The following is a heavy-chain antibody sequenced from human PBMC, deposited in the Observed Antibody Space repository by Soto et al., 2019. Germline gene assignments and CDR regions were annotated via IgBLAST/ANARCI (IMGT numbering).Heavy chain of an antibody. Sequence: QVQLVESGGGLVRPGGSLRLSCEASGFTFRDYYMTWFRQAPGKGLEWLSYIDSSTKYTNYADSVKGRFTISTDNAKNALDLQMTSQRADDTAVYYWAREDYYTRDVWGQGTMVTVSS. V-gene: IGHV3-11*05. CDR3: AREDYYTRDV. CDR2: IDSSTKYT. CDR1: GFTFRDYY. J-gene: IGHJ6*02.